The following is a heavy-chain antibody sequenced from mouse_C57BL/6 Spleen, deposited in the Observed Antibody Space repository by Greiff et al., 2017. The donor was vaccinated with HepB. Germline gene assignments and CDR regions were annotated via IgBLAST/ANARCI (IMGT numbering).Heavy chain of an antibody. CDR2: IYPGNSDT. CDR3: TRSYYGSSYEYFDV. Sequence: EVQLQESGTVLARPGASVKMSCKTSGYTFTSYWMHWVKQRPGQGLEWIGAIYPGNSDTSYNQKFKGKAKLTAVTSASTAYMELSSLTNEDSAVYYCTRSYYGSSYEYFDVWGTGTTVTVSS. D-gene: IGHD1-1*01. V-gene: IGHV1-5*01. CDR1: GYTFTSYW. J-gene: IGHJ1*03.